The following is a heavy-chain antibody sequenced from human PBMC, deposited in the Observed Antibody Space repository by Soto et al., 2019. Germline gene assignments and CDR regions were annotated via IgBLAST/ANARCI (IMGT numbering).Heavy chain of an antibody. CDR2: INHSGST. J-gene: IGHJ5*02. Sequence: SEPLSLSCACYGGSFSCYYWRLIRPPPGKGLEWIGEINHSGSTNYNPSLKSRVTISVDTSKNQFSLKLSSVTAADTAVYYCARGITIFGVVNWFDPWGQGNCVTVSA. D-gene: IGHD3-3*01. CDR3: ARGITIFGVVNWFDP. V-gene: IGHV4-34*01. CDR1: GGSFSCYY.